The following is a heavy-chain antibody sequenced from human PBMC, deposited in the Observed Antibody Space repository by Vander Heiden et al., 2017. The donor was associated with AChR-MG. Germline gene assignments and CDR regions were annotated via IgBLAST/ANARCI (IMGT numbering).Heavy chain of an antibody. Sequence: QVQLQESGPGLVKPSQTLSLTCTVSGGSISSGGYYWSWIRQHPGKGLEWIGYIYYSGSTYYNPSLKRRVTISVDTSKNQFSLKLSSVTAADTAVYYCARDRVVTGTKATYGMDVWGQGTTVTVSS. CDR2: IYYSGST. CDR1: GGSISSGGYY. CDR3: ARDRVVTGTKATYGMDV. D-gene: IGHD1-20*01. V-gene: IGHV4-31*03. J-gene: IGHJ6*02.